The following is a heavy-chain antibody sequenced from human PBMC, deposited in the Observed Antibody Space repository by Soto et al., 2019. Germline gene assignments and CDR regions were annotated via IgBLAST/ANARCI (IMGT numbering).Heavy chain of an antibody. CDR1: GFTFSSYW. CDR2: INTDGSST. J-gene: IGHJ4*02. D-gene: IGHD3-22*01. Sequence: EVQLVESGGVLVQPGGSLRLSCAASGFTFSSYWMHWVRQAPGKGLVWVSRINTDGSSTSYADSVKGRVTISRDHAENTLYLHMTWLTAEGTAVYYCARGDTRNSSLSVYWGQGTLVTV. CDR3: ARGDTRNSSLSVY. V-gene: IGHV3-74*01.